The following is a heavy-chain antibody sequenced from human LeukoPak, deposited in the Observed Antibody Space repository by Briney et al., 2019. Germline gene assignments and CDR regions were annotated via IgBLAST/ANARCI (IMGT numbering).Heavy chain of an antibody. CDR2: ISTSSSTI. CDR3: ARVSAMGDFDC. J-gene: IGHJ4*02. D-gene: IGHD1-26*01. CDR1: GFSFSSYS. V-gene: IGHV3-48*01. Sequence: PGGSLRLSCAASGFSFSSYSMNWVRQAPGKGLEWVSYISTSSSTIYYADSVRGRFTISRDNAKNSLYLQMNSLRVEDTADYFCARVSAMGDFDCWGQGNLVTVSS.